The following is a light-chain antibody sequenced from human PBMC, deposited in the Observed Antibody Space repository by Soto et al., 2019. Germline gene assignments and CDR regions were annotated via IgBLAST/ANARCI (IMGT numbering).Light chain of an antibody. J-gene: IGLJ2*01. Sequence: QSALTQPRSVSGSPGQSVTISCSGTSSDVGGYEYVSWYQQHPGKAPTLIIYHVAQRPSGVPDRFSASKSGTTASLTISGLQAEDEAEYFCCSYAAGPTLVFGGGTKPTVL. CDR1: SSDVGGYEY. V-gene: IGLV2-11*01. CDR2: HVA. CDR3: CSYAAGPTLV.